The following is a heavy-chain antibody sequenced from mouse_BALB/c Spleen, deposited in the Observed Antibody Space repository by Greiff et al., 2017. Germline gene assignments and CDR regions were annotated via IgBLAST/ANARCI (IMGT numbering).Heavy chain of an antibody. CDR3: ARGDYGGAMDY. CDR2: ISSGSSTI. D-gene: IGHD1-1*01. Sequence: EVQVVESGGGLVQPGGSRKLSCAASGFTFSSFGMHWVRQAPEKGLEWVAYISSGSSTIYYADTVKGRFTISRDNPKNTLFLQMTSLRSEDTAMYYCARGDYGGAMDYWGQGTSVTVSS. CDR1: GFTFSSFG. V-gene: IGHV5-17*02. J-gene: IGHJ4*01.